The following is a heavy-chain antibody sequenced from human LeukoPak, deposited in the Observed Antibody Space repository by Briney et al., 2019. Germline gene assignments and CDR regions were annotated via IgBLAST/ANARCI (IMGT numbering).Heavy chain of an antibody. CDR3: ATPARDDYLDY. CDR2: VSSGSSYI. Sequence: GGSLRLSCAASGFTFSNYNMNWVRQAPGKGLEWVSSVSSGSSYIYYADSVKGRFTISRDNAKNSLYLQMNSLRAEDTAVYYCATPARDDYLDYWGQGTLVTVSS. V-gene: IGHV3-21*04. CDR1: GFTFSNYN. J-gene: IGHJ4*02.